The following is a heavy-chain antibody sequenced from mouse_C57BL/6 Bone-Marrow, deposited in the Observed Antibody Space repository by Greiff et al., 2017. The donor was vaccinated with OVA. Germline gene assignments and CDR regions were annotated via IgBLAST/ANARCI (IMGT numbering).Heavy chain of an antibody. J-gene: IGHJ2*01. Sequence: QVQLQQSGAELARPGASVKLSCKASGYTFTSYGISWVKQRTGQGLEWIGEIYPRSGNTYYNEKFKGKATLTADKSSSTAYMELRSLTSEDSAVDFCARANDERALDYWGQGTTLTVSS. D-gene: IGHD3-3*01. V-gene: IGHV1-81*01. CDR1: GYTFTSYG. CDR2: IYPRSGNT. CDR3: ARANDERALDY.